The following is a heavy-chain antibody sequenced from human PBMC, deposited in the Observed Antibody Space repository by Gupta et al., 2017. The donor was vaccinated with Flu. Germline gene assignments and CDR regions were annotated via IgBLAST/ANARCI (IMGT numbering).Heavy chain of an antibody. CDR1: GYNFTSSD. Sequence: QVQLVQSGAEVKKPGASVKVSCKASGYNFTSSDINWVRQATGQGLEWMGWMNPNRGNTGYPQKFQGRVTMTRNTTISTAYMELSILRSEDTAVYYWARGGQTGYDSSGYFGFDYWGQGTLVTVSS. D-gene: IGHD3-22*01. J-gene: IGHJ4*02. CDR3: ARGGQTGYDSSGYFGFDY. CDR2: MNPNRGNT. V-gene: IGHV1-8*01.